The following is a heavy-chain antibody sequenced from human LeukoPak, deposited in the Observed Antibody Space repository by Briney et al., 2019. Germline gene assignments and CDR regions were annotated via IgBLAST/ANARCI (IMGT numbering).Heavy chain of an antibody. J-gene: IGHJ5*02. V-gene: IGHV4-59*01. CDR3: ARDDYEWFDP. CDR1: GGSISSYY. CDR2: IYYSGST. Sequence: SETLSLTCTVSGGSISSYYWSWIRQPPGKGLKWIGYIYYSGSTNYNPSLKSRVTISVDTSKNQFSLKLSSVTAADTAVYYCARDDYEWFDPWGQGTLVTVSS. D-gene: IGHD4-17*01.